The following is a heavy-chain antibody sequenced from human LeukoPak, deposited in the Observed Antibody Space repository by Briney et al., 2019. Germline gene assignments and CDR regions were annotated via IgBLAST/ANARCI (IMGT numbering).Heavy chain of an antibody. D-gene: IGHD2-2*01. Sequence: PGGSLRLSCTASGFTFGDYAINWVRQAPGKGLGWIGFIRSKAYGGTTEYAASVKGKFTISRDDSKTIAYLQMNSLKTEDTAVYYCIRSGAGCTSKNCPYFDYWGQGTLVTVSS. CDR2: IRSKAYGGTT. V-gene: IGHV3-49*04. CDR3: IRSGAGCTSKNCPYFDY. CDR1: GFTFGDYA. J-gene: IGHJ4*02.